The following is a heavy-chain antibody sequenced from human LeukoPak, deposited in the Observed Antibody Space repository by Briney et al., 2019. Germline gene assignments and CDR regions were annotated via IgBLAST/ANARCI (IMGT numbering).Heavy chain of an antibody. J-gene: IGHJ4*02. D-gene: IGHD6-19*01. Sequence: SETLSLTCTVSGGSISNYYWSWIRQPPGKGLEWIGYIYYSGSTNYNPSLKSRVTISVDTSKNQFSLKVSSVTAADTAVYYCVRHGGGWRFDYWGQGTLVTVSS. CDR2: IYYSGST. CDR1: GGSISNYY. V-gene: IGHV4-59*01. CDR3: VRHGGGWRFDY.